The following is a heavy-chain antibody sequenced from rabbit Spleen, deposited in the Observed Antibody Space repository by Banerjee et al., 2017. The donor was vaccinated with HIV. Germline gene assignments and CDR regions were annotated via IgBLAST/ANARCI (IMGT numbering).Heavy chain of an antibody. D-gene: IGHD1-1*01. CDR1: GFSFSNKAV. CDR2: IYAASSGNT. J-gene: IGHJ3*01. V-gene: IGHV1S40*01. Sequence: QSLEESGGGLVKPEGSLTLTRRASGFSFSNKAVMCWVRQAPGKGLEWIACIYAASSGNTYSATWAKGRFTISKTSSTTVTLQMTSLTAADTATYFCARDTSSSFSSYGMDLWGQGTLVTVS. CDR3: ARDTSSSFSSYGMDL.